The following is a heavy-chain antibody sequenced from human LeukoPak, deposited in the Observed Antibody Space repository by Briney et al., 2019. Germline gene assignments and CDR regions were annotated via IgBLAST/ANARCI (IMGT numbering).Heavy chain of an antibody. CDR2: ISSSGSTI. Sequence: TAGGSLRLSCTASGFTFSDYYMSWIRQAPGKGLEWVSYISSSGSTIYYADSVKGRFTISRDNAKSSLYLQMNSLRAEDTAVYYCARRGPRRSYYGGDYWGQGTLVTVSS. CDR3: ARRGPRRSYYGGDY. CDR1: GFTFSDYY. J-gene: IGHJ4*02. D-gene: IGHD1-26*01. V-gene: IGHV3-11*01.